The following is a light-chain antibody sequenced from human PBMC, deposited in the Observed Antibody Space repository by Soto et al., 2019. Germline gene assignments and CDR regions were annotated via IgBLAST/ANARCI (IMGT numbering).Light chain of an antibody. CDR2: SDD. J-gene: IGLJ3*02. V-gene: IGLV1-44*01. CDR3: AAWDDNLKGPL. CDR1: NSNIGRYS. Sequence: QSVLTQPPSLSGTPGQRVTISCSGSNSNIGRYSVNWYQHFPGTAPKILIYSDDERPSGVPDRFSGSKSGTSASLAISGLQSEDEAEYYCAAWDDNLKGPLFGGGTKLTV.